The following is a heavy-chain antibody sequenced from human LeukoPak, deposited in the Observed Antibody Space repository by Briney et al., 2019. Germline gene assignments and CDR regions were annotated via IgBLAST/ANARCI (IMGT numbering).Heavy chain of an antibody. J-gene: IGHJ6*02. D-gene: IGHD3-22*01. V-gene: IGHV3-33*01. Sequence: GGSLRLSCAASGFTFSSYGMHWVRQAPGKGLEWVAVIWYDGSNKYYADSVKGRFTISRDNSKNTLYLQMNSLRAEDTAVYYCAREAGVSSGYYYYYGMDVWGQGTTVTVSS. CDR1: GFTFSSYG. CDR3: AREAGVSSGYYYYYGMDV. CDR2: IWYDGSNK.